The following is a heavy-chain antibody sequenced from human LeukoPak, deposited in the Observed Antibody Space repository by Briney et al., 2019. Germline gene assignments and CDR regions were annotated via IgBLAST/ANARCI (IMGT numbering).Heavy chain of an antibody. Sequence: SEALSLTCTVSGGSISSYYWSWIRQPPGKGLEWIGYIYYSGSTNYNPSLKSRVTISVDTSKNQFSLKLSSVTAADTAVYYCARVYYSSSYDYWYFDLWGRGTLVTVSS. J-gene: IGHJ2*01. CDR3: ARVYYSSSYDYWYFDL. D-gene: IGHD6-13*01. V-gene: IGHV4-59*01. CDR1: GGSISSYY. CDR2: IYYSGST.